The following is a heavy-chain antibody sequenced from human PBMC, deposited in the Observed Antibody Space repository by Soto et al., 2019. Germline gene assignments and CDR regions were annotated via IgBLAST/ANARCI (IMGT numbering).Heavy chain of an antibody. Sequence: GGSLRLSCAASGFTFSSYAMHWVRQAPGKGLEWVAVISYDGSNKYYADSVKGRFTISRDNSKNTLYLQMNSLRAEDTAVYYCARGFTAMVFFDYWGQGTLVTV. V-gene: IGHV3-30-3*01. CDR3: ARGFTAMVFFDY. CDR1: GFTFSSYA. CDR2: ISYDGSNK. D-gene: IGHD5-18*01. J-gene: IGHJ4*02.